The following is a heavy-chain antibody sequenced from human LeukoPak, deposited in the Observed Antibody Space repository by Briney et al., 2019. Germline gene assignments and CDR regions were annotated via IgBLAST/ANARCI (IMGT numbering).Heavy chain of an antibody. Sequence: GGCLRLSCAASGFTFNSYNMNWVRQAPGKGLEWVSSISLSSSYIYYADSVKGRFTISRDNAKNSLYLQMNSLRVEDTAVYYCARGIVLAGNVDYWGQGTLVTVSS. J-gene: IGHJ4*02. D-gene: IGHD6-19*01. CDR3: ARGIVLAGNVDY. CDR1: GFTFNSYN. CDR2: ISLSSSYI. V-gene: IGHV3-21*01.